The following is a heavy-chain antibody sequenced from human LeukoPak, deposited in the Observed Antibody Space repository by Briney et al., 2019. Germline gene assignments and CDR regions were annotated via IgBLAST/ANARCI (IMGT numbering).Heavy chain of an antibody. V-gene: IGHV3-30*02. CDR2: IRYDGSNK. D-gene: IGHD2-15*01. J-gene: IGHJ4*02. CDR1: GFTFSSCG. CDR3: AKDGWWSFDY. Sequence: GGSLRLSCAASGFTFSSCGMHWVRQAPGKGLEWVAFIRYDGSNKDCADSVKGRFTISRDNSKNTLYLQMNSLRAEDTAVYYCAKDGWWSFDYWGQGTLVTVSS.